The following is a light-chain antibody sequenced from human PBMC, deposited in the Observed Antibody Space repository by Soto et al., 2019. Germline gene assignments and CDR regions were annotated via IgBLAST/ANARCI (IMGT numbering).Light chain of an antibody. CDR2: GVF. Sequence: ETVLTQSPGTVSLSPGERATLSCRTSQSVNSNYLAWYQQKPGQAPRLLIYGVFNRATGIPDRFSGSGSGTDFTLTISGLKTEDSGVDYCQHYDGSPRTFGQGTKLAIK. CDR1: QSVNSNY. CDR3: QHYDGSPRT. J-gene: IGKJ2*01. V-gene: IGKV3-20*01.